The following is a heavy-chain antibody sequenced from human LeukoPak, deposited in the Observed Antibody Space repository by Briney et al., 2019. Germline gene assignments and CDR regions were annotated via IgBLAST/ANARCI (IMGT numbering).Heavy chain of an antibody. CDR1: GFTFSSYG. CDR3: AKDGNLIVVVVAATFDY. Sequence: PGGSLRLSCAASGFTFSSYGMSWVRQAPGKGLEWVSAISGSGGSTYYADSVKGRFTISRDNSKNTLYLQMNSLRAEDTAVYYYAKDGNLIVVVVAATFDYWGQGTLVTVSS. J-gene: IGHJ4*02. V-gene: IGHV3-23*01. CDR2: ISGSGGST. D-gene: IGHD2-15*01.